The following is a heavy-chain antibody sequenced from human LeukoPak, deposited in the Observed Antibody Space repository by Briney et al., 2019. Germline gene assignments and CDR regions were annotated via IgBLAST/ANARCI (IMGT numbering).Heavy chain of an antibody. CDR2: INTNTGNP. CDR1: GYTFTSYA. CDR3: ARELRWGGDSSGWPKFDP. Sequence: ASVKVSCKASGYTFTSYAMNWVRQAPGQGLEWMGWINTNTGNPTYAQGFTGRFVFSLDTSVSTAYLQISSLKAEDTAVYYCARELRWGGDSSGWPKFDPWGQGTLVTVSS. J-gene: IGHJ5*02. V-gene: IGHV7-4-1*02. D-gene: IGHD6-19*01.